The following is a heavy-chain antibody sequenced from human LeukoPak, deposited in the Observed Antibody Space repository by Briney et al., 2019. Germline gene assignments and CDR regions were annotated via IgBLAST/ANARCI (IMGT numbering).Heavy chain of an antibody. V-gene: IGHV4-34*01. Sequence: GSLRLSCAASGFSFSSYNMNWVRQPPGKGLEWIGEINHSGSTNYNPSLKSRVTISVDTSKNQFSLKLSSVTAADTAVYYCARDTQQLVSWWFDPWGQGTLVTVSS. CDR2: INHSGST. J-gene: IGHJ5*02. CDR3: ARDTQQLVSWWFDP. CDR1: GFSFSSYN. D-gene: IGHD6-13*01.